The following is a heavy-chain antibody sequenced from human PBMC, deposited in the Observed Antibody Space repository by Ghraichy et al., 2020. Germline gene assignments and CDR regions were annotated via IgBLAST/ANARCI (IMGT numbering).Heavy chain of an antibody. CDR2: IYYSGST. J-gene: IGHJ4*02. CDR1: GGSISSYY. CDR3: ARDDSSSWYFDY. V-gene: IGHV4-59*01. D-gene: IGHD6-13*01. Sequence: SQTLSLTCTVSGGSISSYYSSWIRQPPGKGLEWIGYIYYSGSTNYNPSLKSRVTISVDTSKNQFSLKLSSVTAADTAVYYCARDDSSSWYFDYWGQGTLVTVSS.